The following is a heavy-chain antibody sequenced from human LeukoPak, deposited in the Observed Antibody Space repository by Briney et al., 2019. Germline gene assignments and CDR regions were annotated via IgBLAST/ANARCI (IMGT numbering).Heavy chain of an antibody. CDR1: GFTVSSNH. J-gene: IGHJ4*02. V-gene: IGHV3-66*01. D-gene: IGHD3-10*01. CDR2: FYSGGST. Sequence: GGSLRLSCAASGFTVSSNHMSWVRQAPGKGLEWVSVFYSGGSTDYADSAKGRFSISRDNSKNTLYLQMNSLRAEDTAVYYCARGRSGTSFFALGGQGTRVTVSS. CDR3: ARGRSGTSFFAL.